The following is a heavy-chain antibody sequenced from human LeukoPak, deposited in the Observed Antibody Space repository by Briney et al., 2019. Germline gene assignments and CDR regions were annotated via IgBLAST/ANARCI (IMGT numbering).Heavy chain of an antibody. Sequence: GSLRLSCAAPGFTFSNYDMSWVRQAPGKGLEWVSGISGTDGSTSYVDSVKGRFTISRDNSKNTLYLQMNSLRAEDTAVYYCVRRMRSGSCFDYWGQGTLVTVSS. V-gene: IGHV3-23*01. CDR2: ISGTDGST. J-gene: IGHJ4*02. CDR3: VRRMRSGSCFDY. D-gene: IGHD3-3*01. CDR1: GFTFSNYD.